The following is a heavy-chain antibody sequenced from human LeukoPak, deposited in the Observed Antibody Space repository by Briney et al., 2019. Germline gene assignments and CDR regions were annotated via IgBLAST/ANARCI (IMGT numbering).Heavy chain of an antibody. Sequence: ASVKVSCKASGGTFSSYAISWVRQAPGQGLEWMGRIIAYNGNTNYAQKLQGRVTMTTDTSTSTAYMELRSLRSDDTAVYYCARVAIGVVVAATSGSIDYWGQGTLVTVSS. CDR1: GGTFSSYA. J-gene: IGHJ4*02. V-gene: IGHV1-18*01. CDR2: IIAYNGNT. CDR3: ARVAIGVVVAATSGSIDY. D-gene: IGHD2-15*01.